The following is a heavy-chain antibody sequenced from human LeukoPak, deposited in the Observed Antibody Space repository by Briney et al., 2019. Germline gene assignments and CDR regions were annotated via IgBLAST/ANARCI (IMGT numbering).Heavy chain of an antibody. J-gene: IGHJ6*03. CDR2: ISSSSSYI. CDR3: ARGMATFDGYYYYMDV. CDR1: GFTFSSYS. D-gene: IGHD5-24*01. V-gene: IGHV3-21*01. Sequence: NPGGSLRLSCAASGFTFSSYSMNWVRQAPGKGLEWVSSISSSSSYIYYADSVKGRFTISRDNAKNSLYLQMNSLRAEDTAVYYCARGMATFDGYYYYMDVWGKGTTVTVSS.